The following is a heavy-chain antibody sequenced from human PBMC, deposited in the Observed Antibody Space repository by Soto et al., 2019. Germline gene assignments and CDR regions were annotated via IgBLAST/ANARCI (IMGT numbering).Heavy chain of an antibody. V-gene: IGHV3-48*02. J-gene: IGHJ5*02. CDR1: GFTFSSYS. Sequence: GGSLRLSCAASGFTFSSYSINWVRQAPWKGLEWVSYISSSSSTIYYADSVKGRFTISRDNAKNSLYLQMNSLRDEDTAGYYCQGHILISRLRYCSGGSWRNLGKWFDPLGRGIRVTVCS. D-gene: IGHD2-15*01. CDR3: QGHILISRLRYCSGGSWRNLGKWFDP. CDR2: ISSSSSTI.